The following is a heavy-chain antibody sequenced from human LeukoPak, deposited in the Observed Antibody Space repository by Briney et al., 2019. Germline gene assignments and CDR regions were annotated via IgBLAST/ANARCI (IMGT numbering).Heavy chain of an antibody. J-gene: IGHJ6*03. CDR2: INPNSGGT. V-gene: IGHV1-2*02. CDR3: ARAPLGDSGYDFYYYYYYMDV. Sequence: ASVKVSCKASGYTFTGYYMHWVRQAPGQGLEWMGWINPNSGGTNYAQKFQGRVTMTRDTSISTAYMELSRLRSDDTAVYYCARAPLGDSGYDFYYYYYYMDVWGKGTTVTVSS. CDR1: GYTFTGYY. D-gene: IGHD5-12*01.